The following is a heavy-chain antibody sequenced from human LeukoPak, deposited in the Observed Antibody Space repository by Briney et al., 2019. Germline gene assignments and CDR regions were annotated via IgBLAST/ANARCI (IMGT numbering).Heavy chain of an antibody. CDR3: ARLKEAGRELWGRYYFDY. J-gene: IGHJ4*02. CDR1: GYSFTSYW. V-gene: IGHV5-51*01. D-gene: IGHD1-26*01. CDR2: IYPGDSDT. Sequence: KHGESLKISCKGSGYSFTSYWIGWVRQMPGKGLEWMGIIYPGDSDTRYSPSFQGRVTISADKSISTAYLQWSSLKASDTAMYYCARLKEAGRELWGRYYFDYWGQGTLVTVSS.